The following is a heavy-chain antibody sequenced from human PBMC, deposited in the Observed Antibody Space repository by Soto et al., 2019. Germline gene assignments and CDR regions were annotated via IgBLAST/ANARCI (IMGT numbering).Heavy chain of an antibody. CDR1: GFTFSTYS. J-gene: IGHJ6*03. CDR2: ISSSSSYI. V-gene: IGHV3-21*01. D-gene: IGHD3-10*01. CDR3: ARDPRPNYGSVSYYSYYYYYYMDV. Sequence: EVQLVESGGGLVKPGGSLRLSCAASGFTFSTYSMNWVRQAPGKGLEWVSSISSSSSYIYYEDSVKGRFTVSRDNAKNSLYLQMNSLRAEDTAVYYCARDPRPNYGSVSYYSYYYYYYMDVWGKGTTVTVSS.